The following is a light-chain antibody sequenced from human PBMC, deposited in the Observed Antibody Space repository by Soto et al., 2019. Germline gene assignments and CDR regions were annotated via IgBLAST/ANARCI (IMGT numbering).Light chain of an antibody. CDR1: QDISGY. Sequence: DIKLTQSPSFLSASVGDRVTITCRASQDISGYLAWFQQRPGKAPKLLISAASTLQSGVPSRFSGSGSGTEFALTLSSLQPEDFATYYCQQRDSYPWTFGQGTKVDIK. CDR2: AAS. CDR3: QQRDSYPWT. V-gene: IGKV1-9*01. J-gene: IGKJ1*01.